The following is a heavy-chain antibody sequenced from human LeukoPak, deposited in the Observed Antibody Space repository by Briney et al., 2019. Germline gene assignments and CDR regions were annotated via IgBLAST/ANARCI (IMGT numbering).Heavy chain of an antibody. D-gene: IGHD2-15*01. J-gene: IGHJ3*02. CDR3: AREGGYCRGVTCSPYAFGI. CDR2: IWSDGSSK. CDR1: GFTFSNYG. V-gene: IGHV3-33*01. Sequence: PGGSLRLSCAASGFTFSNYGMHWVRQAPGKGLEWVAVIWSDGSSKYYADSVKGRFTISRDNSRNMLSLQMSSLRAEDTAVYYCAREGGYCRGVTCSPYAFGIWGQGTMVTVSS.